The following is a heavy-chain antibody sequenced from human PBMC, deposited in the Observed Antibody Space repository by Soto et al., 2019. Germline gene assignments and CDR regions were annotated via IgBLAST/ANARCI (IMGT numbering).Heavy chain of an antibody. J-gene: IGHJ4*02. CDR2: LSFDGRIE. D-gene: IGHD1-7*01. V-gene: IGHV3-30*18. CDR3: SKDRDRTWSLYD. CDR1: GFTFGRNG. Sequence: GGSLRLSCAASGFTFGRNGMHWVRHAPGKRLEWVAVLSFDGRIEYYADSVKGRFKIFRDNPKNTLYLQMNTLRPDDTALYYCSKDRDRTWSLYDWGQGSLVPGSS.